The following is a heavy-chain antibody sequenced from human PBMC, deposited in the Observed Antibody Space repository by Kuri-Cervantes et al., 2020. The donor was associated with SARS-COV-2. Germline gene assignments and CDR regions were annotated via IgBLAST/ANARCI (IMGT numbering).Heavy chain of an antibody. V-gene: IGHV1-2*02. CDR1: GYTFTGYY. J-gene: IGHJ4*02. CDR2: INPNSGGT. Sequence: ASVKVSCKASGYTFTGYYMHWVRQAPGQGLEWMGWINPNSGGTNYAQKFQGRVTMTRGTSISTAYMELSRLRSDDTAVYYCARAAWVTMRFSRGPHFDYWGQGTLVTVSS. CDR3: ARAAWVTMRFSRGPHFDY. D-gene: IGHD3-3*01.